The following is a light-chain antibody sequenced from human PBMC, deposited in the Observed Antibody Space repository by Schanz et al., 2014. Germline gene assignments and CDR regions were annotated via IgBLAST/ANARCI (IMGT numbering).Light chain of an antibody. CDR1: GSDVGGYNY. Sequence: QSALTQPASVSGSPGQSITISCTGTGSDVGGYNYVSWYQRHPGKAPKLMIYDVSKRPSGVPDRFSGSKSGNTASLTISDLQAEDEADYYCSSFTSSSSCLFGGGTKLTVL. CDR3: SSFTSSSSCL. CDR2: DVS. J-gene: IGLJ2*01. V-gene: IGLV2-14*03.